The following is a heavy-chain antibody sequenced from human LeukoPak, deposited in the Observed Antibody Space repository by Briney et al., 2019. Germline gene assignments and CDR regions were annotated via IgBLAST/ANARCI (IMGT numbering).Heavy chain of an antibody. V-gene: IGHV4-34*01. J-gene: IGHJ4*02. CDR1: GGSFSGYY. Sequence: SETLSLTCAVYGGSFSGYYWSWIRQPPGKGLEWSGEINHSGSTNYNPSLKSRVTISVYTSKNQFSLKLSSVTAADTAVYYCARGLDYDSSGYEFDYWGQGTLVTVSS. CDR3: ARGLDYDSSGYEFDY. CDR2: INHSGST. D-gene: IGHD3-22*01.